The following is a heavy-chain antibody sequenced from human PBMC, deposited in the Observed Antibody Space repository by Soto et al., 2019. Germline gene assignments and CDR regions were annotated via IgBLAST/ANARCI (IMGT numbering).Heavy chain of an antibody. D-gene: IGHD5-12*01. CDR1: GFTFSSYA. J-gene: IGHJ4*02. CDR3: ARVPDGYNYFDY. Sequence: GGSLRLSCAASGFTFSSYAMHWVRQAPGKGLEWVAVISYDGSNKYYADSVKGRFTISRDNSKNTLYLQMNSLRAEDTAVYYCARVPDGYNYFDYWGQGTLVTVSS. CDR2: ISYDGSNK. V-gene: IGHV3-30-3*01.